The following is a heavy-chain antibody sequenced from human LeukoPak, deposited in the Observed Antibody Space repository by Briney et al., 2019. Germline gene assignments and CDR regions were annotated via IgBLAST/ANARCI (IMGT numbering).Heavy chain of an antibody. Sequence: GASVKVSCKASGYTFTSYGISWVRQAPGQGLEWMGWISAYNGNTNYAQKLQGRVTMTTDTSTSTAYMELRSLRSDDTAVYYCARFTGLRGASWYYDFWSGSDRSEFDPWGQGTLVTVSS. CDR2: ISAYNGNT. CDR3: ARFTGLRGASWYYDFWSGSDRSEFDP. CDR1: GYTFTSYG. J-gene: IGHJ5*02. V-gene: IGHV1-18*01. D-gene: IGHD3-3*01.